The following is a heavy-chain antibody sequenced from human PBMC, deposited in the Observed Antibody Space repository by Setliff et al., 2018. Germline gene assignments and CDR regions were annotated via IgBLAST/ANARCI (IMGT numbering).Heavy chain of an antibody. J-gene: IGHJ6*03. CDR1: GDTFSSYG. Sequence: SVKVSCKASGDTFSSYGISWVRQAPGQGLEWMGGIIPMFGTPAYAQKFQDRVTITTDESTSTAYMELDSLRSEDTAVYYCARLAVRNTVYYYFTDVWGKGTSVTVSS. D-gene: IGHD2-2*02. CDR2: IIPMFGTP. CDR3: ARLAVRNTVYYYFTDV. V-gene: IGHV1-69*05.